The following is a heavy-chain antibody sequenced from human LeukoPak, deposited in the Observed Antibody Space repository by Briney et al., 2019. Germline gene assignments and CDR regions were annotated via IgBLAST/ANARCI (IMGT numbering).Heavy chain of an antibody. J-gene: IGHJ2*01. CDR1: GFTFSSYA. CDR2: ITGSGGNT. CDR3: AKGLGLSYWYFDL. Sequence: PGGSLRLSCAASGFTFSSYAMSWVRQAPGKGLEWVSSITGSGGNTYYADSVKGRFTISRDNSKNTLYLQMNSLRAEDTALYYCAKGLGLSYWYFDLWGRGTLVTVSS. D-gene: IGHD2/OR15-2a*01. V-gene: IGHV3-23*01.